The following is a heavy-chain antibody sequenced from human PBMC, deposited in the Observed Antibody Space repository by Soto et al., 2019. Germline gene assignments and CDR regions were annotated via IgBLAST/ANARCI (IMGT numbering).Heavy chain of an antibody. CDR3: AGVGSHWERWVYYFDY. CDR2: IYYSGST. D-gene: IGHD1-1*01. Sequence: QVQLQESGPGLVKPSQTLSLTCTVSGGSISSGGYYWSWIRQHPGKGLEWIGDIYYSGSTYYNPSLKGRVTMSVDTSKNHCSLKLSSVTAADTAVYYCAGVGSHWERWVYYFDYWGQGTLVTVSS. J-gene: IGHJ4*02. CDR1: GGSISSGGYY. V-gene: IGHV4-31*03.